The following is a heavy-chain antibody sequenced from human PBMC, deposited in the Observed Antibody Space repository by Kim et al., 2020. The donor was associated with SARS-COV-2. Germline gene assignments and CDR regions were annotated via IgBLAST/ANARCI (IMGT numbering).Heavy chain of an antibody. J-gene: IGHJ4*02. D-gene: IGHD2-2*01. V-gene: IGHV3-7*01. CDR3: ARWTSTSYY. Sequence: GTAKRYVDSVKGRFTISRDNAKNSLYLQMNRLRAEDTAVYYCARWTSTSYYWGQGTLVTVSS. CDR2: GTAK.